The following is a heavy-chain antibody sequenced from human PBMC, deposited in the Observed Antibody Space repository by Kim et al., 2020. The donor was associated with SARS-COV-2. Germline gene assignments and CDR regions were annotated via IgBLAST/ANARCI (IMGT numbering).Heavy chain of an antibody. CDR2: INHSGST. D-gene: IGHD6-6*01. Sequence: SETLSLTCAVYGGSFSGYYWSWIRQPPGKGLEWIGEINHSGSTNYNPSLKSRVTISVDTSKNQFSLKLSSVTAADTAVYYCARSGSSSPFDYWGQGTLVT. CDR3: ARSGSSSPFDY. V-gene: IGHV4-34*01. J-gene: IGHJ4*02. CDR1: GGSFSGYY.